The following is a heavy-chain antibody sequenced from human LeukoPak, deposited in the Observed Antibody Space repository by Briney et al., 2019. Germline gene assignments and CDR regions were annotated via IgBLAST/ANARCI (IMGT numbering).Heavy chain of an antibody. CDR1: GGTFSSYA. V-gene: IGHV1-69*05. Sequence: EASVTVSCKASGGTFSSYAISWVRQAPGQGLEWVGRIIPIFGTANYAQKFQGRVTITTDESTSTAYMELSSLRSEDTAVYYCARDSSSSWYVREYYYYHMDVWGKGTTVTVSS. CDR2: IIPIFGTA. J-gene: IGHJ6*03. D-gene: IGHD6-13*01. CDR3: ARDSSSSWYVREYYYYHMDV.